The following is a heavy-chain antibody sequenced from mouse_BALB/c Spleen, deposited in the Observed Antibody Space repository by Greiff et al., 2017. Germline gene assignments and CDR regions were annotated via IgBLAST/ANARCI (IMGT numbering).Heavy chain of an antibody. V-gene: IGHV1-59*01. J-gene: IGHJ3*01. CDR1: GYPFASYW. CDR2: FDPSISAT. D-gene: IGHD2-4*01. CDR3: ARESTMITTGFAY. Sequence: QVQLQQSGPELVRPGASVKMSCKASGYPFASYWMHWVKQRPGQGLGWIGMFDPSISATRLNQKFKDKATLNVDKSSNTPYMQHSSLTSEDSAVYYCARESTMITTGFAYWGQGTLVTVSA.